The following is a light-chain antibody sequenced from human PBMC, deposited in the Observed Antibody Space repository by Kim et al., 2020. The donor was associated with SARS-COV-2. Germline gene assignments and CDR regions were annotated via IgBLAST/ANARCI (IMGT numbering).Light chain of an antibody. V-gene: IGLV3-21*04. CDR3: QVWDRTSDRV. Sequence: VAPGKTAILTCGGDSIGAKSVHWYQQKPGQAPVVVIYYDSGRPSGIPERFSGSNSGNTATLTISRVEAGDEADYYCQVWDRTSDRVFGGGTKVTVL. J-gene: IGLJ3*02. CDR1: SIGAKS. CDR2: YDS.